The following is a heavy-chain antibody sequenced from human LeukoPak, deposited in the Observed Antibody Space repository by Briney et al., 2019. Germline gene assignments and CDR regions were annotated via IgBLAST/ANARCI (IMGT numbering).Heavy chain of an antibody. CDR1: GGSISSGGYY. J-gene: IGHJ5*02. Sequence: PSETLSLTCTVSGGSISSGGYYWSWIRQHPGKGLEWIGYIYYSGSTYYNPSLKSRVTISVDTSKNQFSLKLSSVTAADTAVYYCARVYRTYHPYYDSSGYYDAWGQGTLVTVSS. CDR2: IYYSGST. CDR3: ARVYRTYHPYYDSSGYYDA. D-gene: IGHD3-22*01. V-gene: IGHV4-31*03.